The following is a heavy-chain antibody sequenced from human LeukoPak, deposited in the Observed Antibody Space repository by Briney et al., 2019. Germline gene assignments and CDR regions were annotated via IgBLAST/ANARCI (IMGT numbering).Heavy chain of an antibody. CDR3: ARDPRYYYDSSGYAFDI. CDR1: GFTVSSNY. J-gene: IGHJ3*02. Sequence: GGSLRLSCAASGFTVSSNYMSWVRQAPGKGLEWVSVIYSGGSTNYADSVKGRFTISRDNSKNTLYLQMNSLRAEDTAVYYCARDPRYYYDSSGYAFDIWGQGTMVTVSS. CDR2: IYSGGST. V-gene: IGHV3-66*01. D-gene: IGHD3-22*01.